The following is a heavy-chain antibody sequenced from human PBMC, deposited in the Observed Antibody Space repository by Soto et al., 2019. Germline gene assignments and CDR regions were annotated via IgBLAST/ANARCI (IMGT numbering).Heavy chain of an antibody. Sequence: EVQLVESGGGLVQPGGSLRVSCAASGFTFSTYWMSWVRQAPGKGLEWVANIKKDGSTKYYVDSVKGRFTISRDNAKNSLYLQMNSLRGEDTAVYYCARGNCSGGTCYSIYFYSWGQGTLVTVSS. CDR2: IKKDGSTK. D-gene: IGHD2-15*01. J-gene: IGHJ4*02. CDR1: GFTFSTYW. CDR3: ARGNCSGGTCYSIYFYS. V-gene: IGHV3-7*04.